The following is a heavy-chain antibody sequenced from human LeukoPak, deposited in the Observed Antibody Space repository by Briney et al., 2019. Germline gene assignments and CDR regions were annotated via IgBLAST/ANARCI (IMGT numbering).Heavy chain of an antibody. Sequence: GGPLRLSCAASGFTFSSYGMHWVRQAPGKGLEWVAFIRYDGSNKYYADSVKGRFTISRDNSKNTLYLQMNSLRAEDTAVYYCARNLDIVAPFDYWGQGTLVTVSS. J-gene: IGHJ4*02. D-gene: IGHD5-12*01. CDR1: GFTFSSYG. CDR3: ARNLDIVAPFDY. V-gene: IGHV3-30*02. CDR2: IRYDGSNK.